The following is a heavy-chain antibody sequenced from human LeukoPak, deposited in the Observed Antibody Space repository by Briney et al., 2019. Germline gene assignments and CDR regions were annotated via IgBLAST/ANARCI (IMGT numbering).Heavy chain of an antibody. V-gene: IGHV3-74*01. CDR1: GFTFSNYW. D-gene: IGHD3-9*01. J-gene: IGHJ4*02. CDR2: LNSDGSST. Sequence: GGSLRLSCAASGFTFSNYWMHWVRQAPGKGLVWVSRLNSDGSSTNYADSVKGRFTISRDNAKNSLYLQMNSLRAEDTAVYYCARQFIDYNILTGYYSYFDYWGQGTLVTVSS. CDR3: ARQFIDYNILTGYYSYFDY.